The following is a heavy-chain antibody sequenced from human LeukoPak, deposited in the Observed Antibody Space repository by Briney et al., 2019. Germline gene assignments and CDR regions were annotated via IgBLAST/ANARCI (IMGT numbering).Heavy chain of an antibody. CDR2: IVVGSGNT. CDR1: GFTFTSSA. J-gene: IGHJ2*01. Sequence: SVKVSCKASGFTFTSSAMQWVRQARGQRLEWIGWIVVGSGNTNYAQKFQERVTITRDMSTSTAYMELSSLRSEDTAVYYCAAEGRDGYNYWYFDLRGGGTLVTVSS. V-gene: IGHV1-58*02. CDR3: AAEGRDGYNYWYFDL. D-gene: IGHD5-24*01.